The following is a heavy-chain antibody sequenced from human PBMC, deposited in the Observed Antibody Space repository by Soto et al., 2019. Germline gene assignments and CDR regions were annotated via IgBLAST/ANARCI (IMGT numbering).Heavy chain of an antibody. V-gene: IGHV4-39*01. D-gene: IGHD6-19*01. CDR2: IYYSGST. CDR3: ASTQWLSDY. J-gene: IGHJ4*02. CDR1: GGSISSSSYY. Sequence: PSETLSLTCTVSGGSISSSSYYWGWIRQPPGKGLEWIGSIYYSGSTYYNPSLKSRVTISVDTSKNQFSLKLSSVTAADTAVYYCASTQWLSDYWGQGTLVTVSS.